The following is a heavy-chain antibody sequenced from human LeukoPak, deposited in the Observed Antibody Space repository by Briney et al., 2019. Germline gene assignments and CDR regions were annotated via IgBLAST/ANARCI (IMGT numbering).Heavy chain of an antibody. CDR2: INTDASDT. J-gene: IGHJ4*02. Sequence: PGGSLRLSCVASEFTLKCMWWLREAPGPGLVWVSRINTDASDTTYADSAKGRFTTSRDNAKNTLYLQMNSRRVEDTAVYYCARVLVGAAGTIDSWGQGTLVTVSS. CDR1: EFTLKC. V-gene: IGHV3-74*01. CDR3: ARVLVGAAGTIDS. D-gene: IGHD1-26*01.